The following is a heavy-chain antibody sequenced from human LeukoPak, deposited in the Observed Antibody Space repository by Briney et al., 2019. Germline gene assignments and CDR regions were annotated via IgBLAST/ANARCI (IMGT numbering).Heavy chain of an antibody. D-gene: IGHD6-19*01. V-gene: IGHV1-69*13. J-gene: IGHJ6*02. CDR2: IIPIFGTA. Sequence: SVKVSCKASGGTFSSYAISWVRQAPGQGLEWMGGIIPIFGTANYAQKFQGRVTITADESTSTAYMELSSLRSEDTAVYYCARSEYSSGWYPGMDGVNYYYGMDVWGQGTTVTVSS. CDR3: ARSEYSSGWYPGMDGVNYYYGMDV. CDR1: GGTFSSYA.